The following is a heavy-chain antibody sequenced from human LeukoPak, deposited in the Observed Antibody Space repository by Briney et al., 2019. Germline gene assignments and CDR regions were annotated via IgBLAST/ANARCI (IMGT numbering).Heavy chain of an antibody. D-gene: IGHD2-15*01. CDR2: ISSSSSTI. J-gene: IGHJ4*02. CDR1: GFSFSSYD. CDR3: ARGFVVAATVLDY. V-gene: IGHV3-48*04. Sequence: PGGSLRLSCAASGFSFSSYDMHWVRQAPGKGLEWVSYISSSSSTIYYADSVKGRFTISRDNAKNSLYLQMNSLRAEDTAVYYCARGFVVAATVLDYWGQGTLVTVSS.